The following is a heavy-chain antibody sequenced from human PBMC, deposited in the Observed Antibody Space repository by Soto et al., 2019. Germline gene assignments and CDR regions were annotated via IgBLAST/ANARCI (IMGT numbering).Heavy chain of an antibody. D-gene: IGHD3-22*01. CDR3: LRGSYYYDSSGHYHY. V-gene: IGHV4-30-4*01. J-gene: IGHJ4*02. CDR2: IYYSGST. CDR1: GGSISSGDYY. Sequence: QVQLQESGPGLVKPSQTLSLTCTVSGGSISSGDYYWSWIRQPPGKGLEWIGYIYYSGSTYYNPSLKSRVTISVDTSMNQFSLKLSSVTAADTAGYYCLRGSYYYDSSGHYHYWGQGLLVTVSS.